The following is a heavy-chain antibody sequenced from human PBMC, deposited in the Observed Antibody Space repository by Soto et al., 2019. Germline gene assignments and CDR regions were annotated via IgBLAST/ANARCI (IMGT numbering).Heavy chain of an antibody. J-gene: IGHJ4*02. V-gene: IGHV4-59*01. CDR2: IYYSGST. Sequence: PSETLSLTCTVSGGSMSSYYWSWIRQPPGKGLEGMGYIYYSGSTNYNPSLKSRVTISVDTSKNQFSLKLSSVTAADTAVYYCARDGFEMATIRGFSRRPYYFDYWGQGTLVTVSS. CDR1: GGSMSSYY. CDR3: ARDGFEMATIRGFSRRPYYFDY. D-gene: IGHD5-12*01.